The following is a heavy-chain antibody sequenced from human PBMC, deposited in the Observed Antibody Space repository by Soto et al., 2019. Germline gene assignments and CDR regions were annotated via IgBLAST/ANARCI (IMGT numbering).Heavy chain of an antibody. Sequence: QVQLVQSGAEVKKPGASVKVSCKASGYTFTSYGISWVRQAPGQGLEWMGWISAYNGNTNSAQKLTGRVTMTTDTSTSTASMELRSLRSDDTAVYYCARVSSGSYRIDWYFDLWGRGTLVTVSS. CDR2: ISAYNGNT. J-gene: IGHJ2*01. CDR3: ARVSSGSYRIDWYFDL. CDR1: GYTFTSYG. D-gene: IGHD1-26*01. V-gene: IGHV1-18*04.